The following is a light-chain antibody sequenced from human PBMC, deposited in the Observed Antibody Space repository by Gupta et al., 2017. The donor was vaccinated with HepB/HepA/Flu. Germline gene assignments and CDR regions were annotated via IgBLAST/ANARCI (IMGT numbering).Light chain of an antibody. Sequence: DIQLTQSPSSVSASVGDRVTITCRASQDISTWLAWYQQKPGRAPKLLISGASTLQSGVPERFSGSGSGTNFIFTITNLQPEEFASYYCRQANSFPFTFGQGTRLDIK. CDR1: QDISTW. CDR3: RQANSFPFT. V-gene: IGKV1-12*02. J-gene: IGKJ5*01. CDR2: GAS.